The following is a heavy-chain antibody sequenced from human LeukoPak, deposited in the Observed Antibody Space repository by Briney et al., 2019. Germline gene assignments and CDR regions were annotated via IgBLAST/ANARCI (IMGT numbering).Heavy chain of an antibody. Sequence: PSETLSLTCAVYGGSFSGYYWSWIRLPPGKGLEWIGEINHSGSTNYNPSLKSRVTISVDTSKNQFSLKLSSVTAADTAVYYCARGRYYYDSSGSGYYYYMDVWGKGTTVTVSS. V-gene: IGHV4-34*01. CDR2: INHSGST. CDR1: GGSFSGYY. CDR3: ARGRYYYDSSGSGYYYYMDV. J-gene: IGHJ6*03. D-gene: IGHD3-22*01.